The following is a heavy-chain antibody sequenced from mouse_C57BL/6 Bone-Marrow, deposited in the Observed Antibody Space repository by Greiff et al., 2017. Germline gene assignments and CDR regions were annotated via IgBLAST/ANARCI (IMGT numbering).Heavy chain of an antibody. CDR3: ARHTTVVATIRYFDV. V-gene: IGHV1-53*01. J-gene: IGHJ1*03. D-gene: IGHD1-1*01. CDR1: GYTFTSYW. CDR2: INPSNGGT. Sequence: QVQLQQPGTELVKPGASVKLSCKASGYTFTSYWMHWVQQRPGQGLEWIGNINPSNGGTNYNEKFKSKATLTVDKSSSTAYMQLSSLTSEDSAVYYCARHTTVVATIRYFDVGGTGTTVTVSS.